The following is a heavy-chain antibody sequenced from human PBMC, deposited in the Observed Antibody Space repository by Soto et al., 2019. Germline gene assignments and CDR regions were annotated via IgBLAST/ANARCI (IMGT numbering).Heavy chain of an antibody. CDR1: GFNFGAYA. V-gene: IGHV3-23*01. Sequence: PGGSPRLSCEASGFNFGAYAMSWVRQAPGKGLEWVSGISGSSSGTYYTDSVKGRFTISRDNSKNTVYLQMNSLRGEDTAVYYCAKDRSENFWVYYYAMDVWGQGTAVTVSS. J-gene: IGHJ6*02. D-gene: IGHD6-19*01. CDR3: AKDRSENFWVYYYAMDV. CDR2: ISGSSSGT.